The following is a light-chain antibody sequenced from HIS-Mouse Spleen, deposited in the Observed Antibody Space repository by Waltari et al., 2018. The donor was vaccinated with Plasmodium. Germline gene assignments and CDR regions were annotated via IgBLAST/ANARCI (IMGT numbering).Light chain of an antibody. CDR1: ALPNKY. V-gene: IGLV3-10*01. J-gene: IGLJ3*02. CDR2: EDS. Sequence: SYELTQPPSVSVSPGQTARITCSGDALPNKYAYWYQQKSGQAPVLVIYEDSKRPSGIPERFSGSSSGTMGTLTISGAQVEDEADYDCYSTDSSGNHRVFGGGTKLTVL. CDR3: YSTDSSGNHRV.